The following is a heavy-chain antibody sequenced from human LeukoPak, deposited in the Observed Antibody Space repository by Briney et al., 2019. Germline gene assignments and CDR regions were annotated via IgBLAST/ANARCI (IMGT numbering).Heavy chain of an antibody. CDR1: GGSISSSSYY. CDR3: ARGAYGYLDY. V-gene: IGHV4-61*01. CDR2: IYFSGST. J-gene: IGHJ4*02. Sequence: SETLSLTCTVSGGSISSSSYYWSRIRQPPGKGLEWIGYIYFSGSTNYNPSLKSRVTISVDTSKNQFSLKLSSVTAADTAVYYCARGAYGYLDYWGQGTLVTVSS. D-gene: IGHD3-10*01.